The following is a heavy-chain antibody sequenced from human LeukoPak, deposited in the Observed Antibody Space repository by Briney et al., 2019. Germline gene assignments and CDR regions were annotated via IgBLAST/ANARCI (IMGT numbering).Heavy chain of an antibody. CDR1: GDSISSGSHY. CDR3: ARDDASSGYYSY. J-gene: IGHJ4*02. Sequence: PSQTLSLTCSVSGDSISSGSHYWSWIRQPPGKGLEWIGYIYYNGNTYYNPSLKSRVTISVDTSKNQFSLKLSSVTAADTALYFCARDDASSGYYSYWGQGTLVTVSS. CDR2: IYYNGNT. D-gene: IGHD3-22*01. V-gene: IGHV4-30-4*08.